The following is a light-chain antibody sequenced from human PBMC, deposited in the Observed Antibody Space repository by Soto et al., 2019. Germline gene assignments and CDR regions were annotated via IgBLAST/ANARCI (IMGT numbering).Light chain of an antibody. V-gene: IGLV1-47*01. Sequence: QSVLTQPPSASGTPGQRVTISCSGSSSKIGSNYVYWYQQLPGTAPKLLIYRNNQRPSGVPDRFSGSKSGTSASLAISGLRSEDETDYYCATWDASLNAPVFGSGTKVTVL. CDR3: ATWDASLNAPV. CDR2: RNN. J-gene: IGLJ1*01. CDR1: SSKIGSNY.